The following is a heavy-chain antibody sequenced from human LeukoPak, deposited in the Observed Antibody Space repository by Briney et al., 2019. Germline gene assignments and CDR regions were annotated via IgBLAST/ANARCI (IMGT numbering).Heavy chain of an antibody. CDR1: GYSISSGYY. CDR3: AGTYCDFWSGPDY. Sequence: PSETLSLTCAVSGYSISSGYYWGWIRQPPGKGLEWIGSIYHSGSTYYNPSLKSRVTISVDTSKNQFSLKLSSVTAADTAVYYCAGTYCDFWSGPDYWGQGTLVTVSS. J-gene: IGHJ4*02. D-gene: IGHD3-3*01. CDR2: IYHSGST. V-gene: IGHV4-38-2*01.